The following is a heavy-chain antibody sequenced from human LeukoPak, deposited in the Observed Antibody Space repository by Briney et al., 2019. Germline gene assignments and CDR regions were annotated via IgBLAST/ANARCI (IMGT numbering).Heavy chain of an antibody. V-gene: IGHV3-23*01. D-gene: IGHD5-12*01. CDR2: ISGSGGST. CDR3: AKALKSGYAFEAFDY. J-gene: IGHJ4*02. Sequence: GGSLRLSCAASGFTFSSYAMSWVRQAPGKGLEWVSAISGSGGSTYYADSVKGRFTISRDNSKNTLYLQMNSLRAEDTAVYYCAKALKSGYAFEAFDYWGQGTLVTVSS. CDR1: GFTFSSYA.